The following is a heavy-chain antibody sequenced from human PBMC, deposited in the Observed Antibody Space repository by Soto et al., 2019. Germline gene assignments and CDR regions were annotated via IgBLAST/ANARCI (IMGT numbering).Heavy chain of an antibody. CDR1: GYTFTSYY. CDR2: INPSGGST. CDR3: ARVSIVGATLDY. V-gene: IGHV1-46*01. D-gene: IGHD1-26*01. J-gene: IGHJ4*02. Sequence: QVQLVQSGAEVKKPGASVKVSCKASGYTFTSYYMHWVRQAPGQGLEWMGIINPSGGSTSYAQKFQGRVTMTRDTSTSSVYMELSSLRSEDTAVYYCARVSIVGATLDYWGQGTLVTVSS.